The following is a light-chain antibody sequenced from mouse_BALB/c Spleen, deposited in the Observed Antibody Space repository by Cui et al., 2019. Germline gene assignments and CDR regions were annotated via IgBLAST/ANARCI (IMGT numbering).Light chain of an antibody. CDR1: SSASY. V-gene: IGKV4-59*01. CDR3: QQWSSNPWT. J-gene: IGKJ1*01. Sequence: QIVLTQSPAIMSASTGEKVTMTCSASSSASYMHWYQQKSGTSPKRWIYDTSKLASGVPARFSGSGSGTSYSLTVSSMEAEDAATYYCQQWSSNPWTFGGGTKLEIK. CDR2: DTS.